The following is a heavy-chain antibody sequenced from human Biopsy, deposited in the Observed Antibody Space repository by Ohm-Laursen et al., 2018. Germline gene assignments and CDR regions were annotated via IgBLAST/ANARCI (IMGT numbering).Heavy chain of an antibody. CDR2: ISGSGGST. CDR1: GFSFDNYA. J-gene: IGHJ4*02. D-gene: IGHD2-2*02. CDR3: AKGGYCTTTSCYMDVDY. Sequence: SLRLSCAASGFSFDNYAMNWVRQAPGKGLEWVSTISGSGGSTYYADSVKGRFTISRDASKDTLYPLMNSLRAEDTAMDYCAKGGYCTTTSCYMDVDYWGQGTLVTVSS. V-gene: IGHV3-23*01.